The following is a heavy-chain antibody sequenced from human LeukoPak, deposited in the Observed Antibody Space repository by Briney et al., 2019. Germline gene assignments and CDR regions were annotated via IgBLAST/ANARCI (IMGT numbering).Heavy chain of an antibody. CDR1: GFTFSSYE. J-gene: IGHJ6*04. Sequence: GGSLRLSCAASGFTFSSYETNWVRQAPGKGLEWVSYISSSGSTIYYADSVKGRFTISRDNAKNSLYLQMNSLRAEDTAVYYCARVGRYFDWLPRPYYYYGMDVWGKGTTVTVSS. D-gene: IGHD3-9*01. CDR3: ARVGRYFDWLPRPYYYYGMDV. CDR2: ISSSGSTI. V-gene: IGHV3-48*03.